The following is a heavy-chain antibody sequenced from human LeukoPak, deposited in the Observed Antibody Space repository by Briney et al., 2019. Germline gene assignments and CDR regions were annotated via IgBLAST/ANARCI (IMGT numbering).Heavy chain of an antibody. CDR2: IYYSGST. CDR1: GGSISSYY. V-gene: IGHV4-59*08. D-gene: IGHD2-15*01. J-gene: IGHJ3*02. Sequence: PSETLSLTCTVSGGSISSYYWSWIRQPPGKGLGWIGYIYYSGSTNYNPSLKSRVTISVDTSKNQFSLKLSSVTAADTAVYYCARHSLAVRDCSGGSCYQAAFDIWGQGTMVTVSS. CDR3: ARHSLAVRDCSGGSCYQAAFDI.